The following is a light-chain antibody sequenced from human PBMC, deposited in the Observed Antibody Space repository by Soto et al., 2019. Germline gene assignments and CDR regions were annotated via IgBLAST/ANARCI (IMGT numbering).Light chain of an antibody. CDR2: EVS. J-gene: IGLJ2*01. V-gene: IGLV2-14*01. CDR3: SSYTTSSTLGVV. Sequence: QSALTQPASVSGSPGQSITISCTGTSSDVGGYNYVSWYQQHPGKAPKLMLYEVSNRPSGVSNRFSGSKSGNTASLTISGLQAEDEADYYCSSYTTSSTLGVVFGGGTKSPS. CDR1: SSDVGGYNY.